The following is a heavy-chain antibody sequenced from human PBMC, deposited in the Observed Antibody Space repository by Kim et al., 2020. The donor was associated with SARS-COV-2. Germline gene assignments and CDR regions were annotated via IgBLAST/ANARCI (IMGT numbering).Heavy chain of an antibody. CDR3: ARDMGSGWNN. J-gene: IGHJ4*02. V-gene: IGHV4-4*02. Sequence: STNYNPSLKSRVTISVDKSKNQFYLKLSSVTAADTAVYYCARDMGSGWNNWGQGTLVTVSS. CDR2: ST. D-gene: IGHD6-19*01.